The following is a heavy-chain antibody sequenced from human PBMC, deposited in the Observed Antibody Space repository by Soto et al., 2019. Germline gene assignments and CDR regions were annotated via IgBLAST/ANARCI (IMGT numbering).Heavy chain of an antibody. CDR3: ARGNEYGGNFDY. Sequence: QLVQSGAEVKKPGASMRISCKASGYSFISYGIHWVRQAPGLRPEWMGWINAGPGDTEYSQRFQGRVTITRNTSISTAYMELSSLRSEDTAVYYCARGNEYGGNFDYWGQGTLVTVSS. V-gene: IGHV1-3*01. J-gene: IGHJ4*02. D-gene: IGHD1-1*01. CDR2: INAGPGDT. CDR1: GYSFISYG.